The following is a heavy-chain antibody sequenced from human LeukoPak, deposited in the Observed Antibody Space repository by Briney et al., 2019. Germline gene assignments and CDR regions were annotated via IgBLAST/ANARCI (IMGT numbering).Heavy chain of an antibody. CDR3: ARDRSISAAGDTY. J-gene: IGHJ4*02. D-gene: IGHD6-13*01. V-gene: IGHV3-74*01. Sequence: GGSLRLSCAASGFTFSDYWMHWVRQAPGKGLVWVSRVNRDGSSTSYADSVKGRFTIFRDNAKNTLSLQMNSLRAEDTAVYYCARDRSISAAGDTYWGQGTLVTVSS. CDR2: VNRDGSST. CDR1: GFTFSDYW.